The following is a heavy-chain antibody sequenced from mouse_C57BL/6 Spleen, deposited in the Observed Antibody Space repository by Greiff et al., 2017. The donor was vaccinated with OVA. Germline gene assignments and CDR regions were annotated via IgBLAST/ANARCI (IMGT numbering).Heavy chain of an antibody. Sequence: VQLKQPGAELVKPGASVKLSCKASGYTFTSYWMQWVKQRPGQGLEWIGEIDPSDSYTNYNQKFKGKATLTVDTSSSTAYMQLSSLTSEDSAVYYCARKGNDGYYDAMDYWGQGTSVTVSS. J-gene: IGHJ4*01. V-gene: IGHV1-50*01. CDR3: ARKGNDGYYDAMDY. CDR2: IDPSDSYT. D-gene: IGHD2-3*01. CDR1: GYTFTSYW.